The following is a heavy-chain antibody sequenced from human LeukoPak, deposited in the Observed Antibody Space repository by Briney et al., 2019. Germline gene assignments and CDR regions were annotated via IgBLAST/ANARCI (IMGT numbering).Heavy chain of an antibody. D-gene: IGHD2-2*01. CDR3: ARVSAAMYRQNDY. J-gene: IGHJ4*02. Sequence: ETLSLTCAVSGGSIGSSEWWSWVRQAPGKGLEWVSSISSSSSYIYYADSVKGRFTISRDNAKNSLYLQMNSLRAEDTAVYYCARVSAAMYRQNDYWGQGTLVTVSS. V-gene: IGHV3-21*01. CDR1: GGSIGSSEW. CDR2: ISSSSSYI.